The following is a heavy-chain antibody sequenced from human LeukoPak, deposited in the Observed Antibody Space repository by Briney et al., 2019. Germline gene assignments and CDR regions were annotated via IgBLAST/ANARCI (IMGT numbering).Heavy chain of an antibody. J-gene: IGHJ4*02. D-gene: IGHD3-9*01. CDR1: GYTFTTYG. CDR2: ISVFNGNK. Sequence: KPGASVTVSCKASGYTFTTYGISWARQAPGQGLEWMGWISVFNGNKRYAQKFQGRVTLTTDTSTSTAYMEVGSLRSVDTAVYYCARDHFDFLAGYYDYWGQGTLVSVSS. V-gene: IGHV1-18*01. CDR3: ARDHFDFLAGYYDY.